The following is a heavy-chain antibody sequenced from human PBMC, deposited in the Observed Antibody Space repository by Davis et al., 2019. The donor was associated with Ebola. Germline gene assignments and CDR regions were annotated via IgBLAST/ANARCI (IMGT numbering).Heavy chain of an antibody. V-gene: IGHV4-59*01. Sequence: MPSETLSLTCTVSGGSISSYYWSWIRQPPGKGLEWIGYIYYSGSTNYNPSLKSRVTISVDTSKNQFSLKLSSVTSADTAVYYCARGLRPFDYWGQGALVTVSS. J-gene: IGHJ4*02. CDR1: GGSISSYY. CDR2: IYYSGST. CDR3: ARGLRPFDY.